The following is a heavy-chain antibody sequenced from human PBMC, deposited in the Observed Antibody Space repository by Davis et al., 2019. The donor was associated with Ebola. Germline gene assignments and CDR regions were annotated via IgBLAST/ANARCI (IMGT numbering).Heavy chain of an antibody. CDR3: AESQTG. Sequence: GESLKISCAASGFTLSNYDMSWVRQVPGKGLEWVSTISATEAHTHYSDSVKGRFTISRDNSKDTLYLQMNSLRAEDTAVYYCAESQTGWGQGTLVTVSS. CDR1: GFTLSNYD. V-gene: IGHV3-23*01. CDR2: ISATEAHT. J-gene: IGHJ4*02.